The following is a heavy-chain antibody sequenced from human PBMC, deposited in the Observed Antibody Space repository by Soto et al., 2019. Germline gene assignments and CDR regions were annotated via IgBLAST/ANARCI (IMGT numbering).Heavy chain of an antibody. Sequence: ASLKVSFTASGYTYSAFYLHWPPQAPGQGLEWMGIINPSGGSTSYAQKFQGRVTMTRDTSTSTVYMELSSLRSEDTAVYYCARGVELERLGYWGQGTLVTVSS. J-gene: IGHJ4*02. CDR1: GYTYSAFY. CDR3: ARGVELERLGY. D-gene: IGHD1-1*01. V-gene: IGHV1-46*03. CDR2: INPSGGST.